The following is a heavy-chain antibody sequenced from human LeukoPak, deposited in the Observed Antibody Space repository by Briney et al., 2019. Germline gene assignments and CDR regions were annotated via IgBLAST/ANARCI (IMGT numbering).Heavy chain of an antibody. V-gene: IGHV3-23*01. J-gene: IGHJ4*02. CDR2: ISGSGGST. CDR3: AKDGDIVVVPAASAKGGGFDY. Sequence: GGSLRLSCAASGFTFSSYAMSWVRQAPGKGLEWVSGISGSGGSTYYADSVKGRFTISRDNSKNTLYLQMNSLRAEDTAVYYCAKDGDIVVVPAASAKGGGFDYWGQGTLVTVSS. CDR1: GFTFSSYA. D-gene: IGHD2-2*01.